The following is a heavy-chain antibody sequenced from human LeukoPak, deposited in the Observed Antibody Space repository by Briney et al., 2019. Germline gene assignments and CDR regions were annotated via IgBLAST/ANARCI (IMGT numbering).Heavy chain of an antibody. V-gene: IGHV3-21*01. CDR2: ISSSSTYI. Sequence: GGSLRLSCAASGFTFSSYSMKGVRQAPGKGGEGGSYISSSSTYIYSAASVKRRFTFSRDNPTNSLYLPMNTLSAEHTAVYYCARDNIVVVPAAMTAHNWFDPWGQGTLVTVSS. CDR1: GFTFSSYS. J-gene: IGHJ5*02. D-gene: IGHD2-2*01. CDR3: ARDNIVVVPAAMTAHNWFDP.